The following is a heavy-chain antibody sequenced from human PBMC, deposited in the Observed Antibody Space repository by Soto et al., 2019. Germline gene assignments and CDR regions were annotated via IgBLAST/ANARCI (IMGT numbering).Heavy chain of an antibody. CDR3: ARDDAKYCSGGRCYLGVYFQQ. Sequence: GGSLRLSCAASGFTFSRYAMSWVRQGPGKGLEWVSALSGSGGNTYYADSVKGRFTISTDNSKNTLYLQMNSLRAEDTGRYYCARDDAKYCSGGRCYLGVYFQQWGQGTVATVSS. CDR2: LSGSGGNT. V-gene: IGHV3-23*01. D-gene: IGHD2-15*01. CDR1: GFTFSRYA. J-gene: IGHJ1*01.